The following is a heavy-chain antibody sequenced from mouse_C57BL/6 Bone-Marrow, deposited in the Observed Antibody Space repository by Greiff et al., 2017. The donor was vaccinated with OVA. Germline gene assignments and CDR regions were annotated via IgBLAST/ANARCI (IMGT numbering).Heavy chain of an antibody. CDR3: ASLNYYGSYAMDY. D-gene: IGHD1-1*01. V-gene: IGHV2-2*01. CDR2: IWSGGST. CDR1: GFSLTSYG. J-gene: IGHJ4*01. Sequence: VHLVESGPGLVQPSQSLSITCTVSGFSLTSYGVHWVRQSPGKGLEWLGVIWSGGSTDYNAAFISRLSISKDNSKSQVFFKMNSLQADDTAIYYCASLNYYGSYAMDYWGQGTSVTVSS.